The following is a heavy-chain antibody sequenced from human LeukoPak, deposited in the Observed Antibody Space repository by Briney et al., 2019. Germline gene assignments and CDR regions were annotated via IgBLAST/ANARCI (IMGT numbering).Heavy chain of an antibody. V-gene: IGHV3-23*01. D-gene: IGHD2-21*02. CDR2: ISGGGDIT. J-gene: IGHJ4*02. Sequence: GGSLRLSCVVSGFTFSSYAMSWVRQTAGKGLEWVSAISGGGDITYYADSVKGRFTISRDNSKDTLFLQMHSLRPGDTAVYYCAREDTPATANYWGQGTLVTISS. CDR1: GFTFSSYA. CDR3: AREDTPATANY.